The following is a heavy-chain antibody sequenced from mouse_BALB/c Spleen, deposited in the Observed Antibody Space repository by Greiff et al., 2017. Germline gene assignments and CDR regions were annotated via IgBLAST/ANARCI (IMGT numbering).Heavy chain of an antibody. V-gene: IGHV5-9-4*01. J-gene: IGHJ3*01. CDR3: ARDRPSLAY. Sequence: EVQVVESGGGLVKPGGSLKLSCAASGFTFSSYAMSWVRQSPEKRLEWVAEISSGGSYTYYPDTVTGRFTISRDNAKNTLYLEMSSLRSEDTAMYYCARDRPSLAYWGQGTLVTVSA. CDR2: ISSGGSYT. CDR1: GFTFSSYA.